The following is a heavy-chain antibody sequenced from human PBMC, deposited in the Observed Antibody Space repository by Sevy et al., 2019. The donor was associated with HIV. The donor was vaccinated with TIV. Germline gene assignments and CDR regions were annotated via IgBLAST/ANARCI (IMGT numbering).Heavy chain of an antibody. Sequence: GGSLRLSCAASGFTFSSYWMSWVRQAPGKGLEWVANIKKDGSEKYYVDSVKGRFTISRDNAKNSLYLQINSLRAEDTAVYYCARVSSSDLMDVWGQGTTVTVSS. J-gene: IGHJ6*02. CDR3: ARVSSSDLMDV. D-gene: IGHD6-25*01. CDR2: IKKDGSEK. V-gene: IGHV3-7*01. CDR1: GFTFSSYW.